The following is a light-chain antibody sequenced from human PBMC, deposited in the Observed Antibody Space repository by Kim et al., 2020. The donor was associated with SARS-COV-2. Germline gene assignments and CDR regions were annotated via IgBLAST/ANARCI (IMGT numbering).Light chain of an antibody. J-gene: IGKJ1*01. V-gene: IGKV1-27*01. CDR3: QKYNGAPWT. CDR1: QGINND. CDR2: GAS. Sequence: AAVGDRGTITCRASQGINNDLAWYQQKPGKVPNLLIYGASALQSGVPSRFSGRGSGTDFTLTISSLQPEDVAMYYCQKYNGAPWTFGQGTKVEIK.